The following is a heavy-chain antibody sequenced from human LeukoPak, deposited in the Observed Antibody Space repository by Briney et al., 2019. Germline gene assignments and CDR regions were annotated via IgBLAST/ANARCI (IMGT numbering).Heavy chain of an antibody. D-gene: IGHD3-22*01. J-gene: IGHJ4*02. CDR3: ARGNYYDSSGFDY. CDR2: IYHSGST. CDR1: GGSISSSNW. V-gene: IGHV4-4*02. Sequence: PSETLSLTCAVSGGSISSSNWWSWVRQPPGKGLEWIGEIYHSGSTNYNPSLKSRVTISVDTSKNQFSLKLSSVTAADTAVYYCARGNYYDSSGFDYWGQGTLVTVSS.